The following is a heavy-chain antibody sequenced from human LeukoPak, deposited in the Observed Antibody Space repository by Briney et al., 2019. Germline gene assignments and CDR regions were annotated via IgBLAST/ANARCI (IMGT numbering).Heavy chain of an antibody. D-gene: IGHD3-3*01. J-gene: IGHJ4*02. V-gene: IGHV4-30-4*01. CDR2: IYYSGST. CDR3: ARALYDFWSGYYLDY. CDR1: GGSISSYY. Sequence: HSETLSPTCTVSGGSISSYYWSWIRQPPGKGLEWIGYIYYSGSTYYNPSLKSRVTISVDTSKNQFSLKLSSVTAADTAVYYCARALYDFWSGYYLDYWGQGTLVTVSS.